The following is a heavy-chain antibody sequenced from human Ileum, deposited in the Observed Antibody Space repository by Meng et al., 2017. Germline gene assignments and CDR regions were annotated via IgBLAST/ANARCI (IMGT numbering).Heavy chain of an antibody. CDR2: TYYRSKWYN. D-gene: IGHD6-13*01. J-gene: IGHJ6*02. V-gene: IGHV6-1*01. CDR3: ARVRRIAAAGYYYYYGMDV. Sequence: QPQQSSPGRVKPSQTLSLHCAISGDSVSSNSAAWNWIRQSPSRGLEWLGRTYYRSKWYNDYAVSVKSRITINPDTSKNQFSLQLNSVTPEDTAVYYCARVRRIAAAGYYYYYGMDVWGQGTMVTVSS. CDR1: GDSVSSNSAA.